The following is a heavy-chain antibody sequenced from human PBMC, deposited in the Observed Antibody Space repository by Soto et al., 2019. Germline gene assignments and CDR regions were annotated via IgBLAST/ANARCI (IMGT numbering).Heavy chain of an antibody. CDR3: ASRPATETYFDY. CDR1: GGSISSYY. Sequence: SETLSLTCTVPGGSISSYYWSWIRQPPGKGQEWIGYMHYSGSTNYNPALKSRVTMSVDTSKNQFSLKLSSMTAADTAVYYCASRPATETYFDYWGQGTQVTVSS. J-gene: IGHJ4*02. CDR2: MHYSGST. D-gene: IGHD2-2*01. V-gene: IGHV4-59*01.